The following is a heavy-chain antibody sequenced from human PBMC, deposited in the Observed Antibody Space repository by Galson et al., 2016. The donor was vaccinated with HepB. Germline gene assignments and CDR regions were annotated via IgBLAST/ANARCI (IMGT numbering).Heavy chain of an antibody. CDR2: VHPGDSET. Sequence: QSGAEVKKPGDSLKISCKASGYSFTNYWIGWVRQMSGRGLEWMGIVHPGDSETTYSPSFQGRVTISADKSISTAYLQWSSLEAQDPAMYYWARHWGASGYEPDYWGQGTVVTVSS. D-gene: IGHD5-12*01. V-gene: IGHV5-51*01. CDR3: ARHWGASGYEPDY. J-gene: IGHJ4*02. CDR1: GYSFTNYW.